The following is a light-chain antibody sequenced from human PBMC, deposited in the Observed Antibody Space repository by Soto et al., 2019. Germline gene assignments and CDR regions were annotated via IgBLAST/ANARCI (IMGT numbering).Light chain of an antibody. CDR2: EVN. V-gene: IGLV2-14*01. CDR1: SGDVGAYNY. J-gene: IGLJ1*01. CDR3: ISYTDRQSYL. Sequence: QSALTQPASVSGSPGQSITISCTGASGDVGAYNYVSWYQQHPGKAPKLMIYEVNYRPSGVSDRFSGSKSGISASLTISGLQTEDEADYYCISYTDRQSYLFGTGTKVTLL.